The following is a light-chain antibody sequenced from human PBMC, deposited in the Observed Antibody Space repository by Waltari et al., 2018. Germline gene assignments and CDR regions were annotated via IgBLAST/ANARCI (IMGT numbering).Light chain of an antibody. Sequence: QSVLTQPPSASGTPGQRVPISCSGSSSHTGSNTVNWYQQLPGAAPKLLIYSNNQRPSGVPDRFSGSKSGTSASLAIDGLQSEDEADYYCAPWDDSLNGWVFGGGTKLTVL. CDR1: SSHTGSNT. CDR2: SNN. J-gene: IGLJ3*02. V-gene: IGLV1-44*01. CDR3: APWDDSLNGWV.